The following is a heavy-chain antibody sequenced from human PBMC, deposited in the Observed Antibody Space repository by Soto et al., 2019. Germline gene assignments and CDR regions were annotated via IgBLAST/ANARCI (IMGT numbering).Heavy chain of an antibody. V-gene: IGHV1-18*01. J-gene: IGHJ4*02. CDR1: GYTFASYG. Sequence: ASVKVSCKASGYTFASYGISWVRQAPGQGLEWMGWISAYNGNTNYARKLQGRVTMTTDTSTSTAYMELRSLRSDDTAVYYCARDSWGQRQWLIWGQGTLVTVSS. D-gene: IGHD6-19*01. CDR3: ARDSWGQRQWLI. CDR2: ISAYNGNT.